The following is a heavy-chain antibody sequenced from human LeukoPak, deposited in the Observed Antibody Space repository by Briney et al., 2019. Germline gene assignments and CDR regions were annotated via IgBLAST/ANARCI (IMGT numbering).Heavy chain of an antibody. J-gene: IGHJ3*02. CDR1: GYIFTGSY. V-gene: IGHV1-2*02. D-gene: IGHD6-13*01. Sequence: ASVKVSCKASGYIFTGSYMHWVRQAPGQGLEWMGWINPKSGGTDYAQRFQGRVTMTRDTSISTAYMELSGLRSDDTAVYYCARDGVYSTNFDAFDIWGQGTMVTVSS. CDR2: INPKSGGT. CDR3: ARDGVYSTNFDAFDI.